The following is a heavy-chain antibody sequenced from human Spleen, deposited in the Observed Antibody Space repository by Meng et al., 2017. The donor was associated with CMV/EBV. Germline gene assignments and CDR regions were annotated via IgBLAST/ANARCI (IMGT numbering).Heavy chain of an antibody. CDR2: IIPILGIA. Sequence: SVKVSCKASGGTFSSYTISWVRQAPGQGLEWMGRIIPILGIANYAQKFQGRVTITADKSTSTAYMELSSLRSEDTAVYYCARVKSGLGRFLEEYWGQGTLVTVSS. CDR1: GGTFSSYT. CDR3: ARVKSGLGRFLEEY. V-gene: IGHV1-69*02. J-gene: IGHJ4*02. D-gene: IGHD3-3*01.